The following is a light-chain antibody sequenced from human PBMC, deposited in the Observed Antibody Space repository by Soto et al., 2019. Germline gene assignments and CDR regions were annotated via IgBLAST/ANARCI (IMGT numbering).Light chain of an antibody. CDR2: RTS. CDR3: QQYGSSSGA. Sequence: EILMTQSPVTLPVSPGERATLSCRASQSFSYNLDWYQQKPGQAPRLLIYRTSSRATGIPDRFSGSGSETDSTLTISRLEPEDFEVYYCQQYGSSSGAFGQGTKVDIK. J-gene: IGKJ1*01. CDR1: QSFSYN. V-gene: IGKV3-20*01.